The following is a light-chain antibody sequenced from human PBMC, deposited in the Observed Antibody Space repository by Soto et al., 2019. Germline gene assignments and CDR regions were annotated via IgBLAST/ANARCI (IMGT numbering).Light chain of an antibody. CDR3: LEHNTYPFS. J-gene: IGKJ4*01. Sequence: QMTQSPSSLSASVGDTVTISCRASQGIGDDLGWYQQKPGEAPRRLIYGASILPSGVPSRFSGSGSGTEFTLTISGLQHEDCATYFCLEHNTYPFSFGGGTKVEIK. CDR1: QGIGDD. V-gene: IGKV1-17*01. CDR2: GAS.